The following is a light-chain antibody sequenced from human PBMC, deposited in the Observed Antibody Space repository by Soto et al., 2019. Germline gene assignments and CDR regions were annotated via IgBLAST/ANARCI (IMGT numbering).Light chain of an antibody. J-gene: IGKJ1*01. Sequence: DIQMTQSPSTLSASIGDRVTITCRASQNINNWIAWYQQKPGKAPKFLIYDASTLESGVPSRFSGSGFGTKFSLTISSLQPDDFGSYYCLHMRTFGHGTKVEMK. CDR3: LHMRT. CDR1: QNINNW. V-gene: IGKV1-5*01. CDR2: DAS.